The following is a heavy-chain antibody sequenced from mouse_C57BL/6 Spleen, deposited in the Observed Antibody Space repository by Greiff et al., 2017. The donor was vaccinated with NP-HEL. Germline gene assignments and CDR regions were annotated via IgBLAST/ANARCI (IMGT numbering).Heavy chain of an antibody. J-gene: IGHJ1*03. CDR3: ARRGVVAPYWYFDV. CDR2: INPSNGGT. V-gene: IGHV1-53*01. D-gene: IGHD1-1*01. CDR1: GYTFTSYW. Sequence: VKLQQPGTELVKPGASVKLSCKASGYTFTSYWMHWVKQRPGQGLEWIGNINPSNGGTNYNEKFKSKATLTVDKSSSTAYMQLSSLTSEDSAVYYCARRGVVAPYWYFDVWGTGTTVTVSS.